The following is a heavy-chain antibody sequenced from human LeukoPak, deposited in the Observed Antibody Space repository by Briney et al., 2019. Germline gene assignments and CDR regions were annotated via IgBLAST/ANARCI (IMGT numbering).Heavy chain of an antibody. CDR2: FYYSGTT. Sequence: SETLSLTCTVSGASISNYYWTWIRHPPGKGLVWIGYFYYSGTTNYNPSLKIRVTISVDTSKNQFALKLSSVTAADTAVYYCAIRGGGGGIPLDYWGQGNLGTGSS. CDR1: GASISNYY. CDR3: AIRGGGGGIPLDY. D-gene: IGHD4-23*01. J-gene: IGHJ4*02. V-gene: IGHV4-59*08.